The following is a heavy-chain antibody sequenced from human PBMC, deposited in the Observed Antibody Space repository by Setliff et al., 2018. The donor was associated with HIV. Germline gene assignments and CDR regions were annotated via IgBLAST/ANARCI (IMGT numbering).Heavy chain of an antibody. Sequence: SETLSLTCTVSGGSISSYYWSWIRQPPGKGLEWIGYIYYSGSTNYNPSLKSRVTISVDTSKNQFSLNLSSVTAADTAVYYCARDNGVAGFGYWGQGTLVTVSS. CDR1: GGSISSYY. CDR2: IYYSGST. J-gene: IGHJ4*02. CDR3: ARDNGVAGFGY. V-gene: IGHV4-59*01. D-gene: IGHD6-19*01.